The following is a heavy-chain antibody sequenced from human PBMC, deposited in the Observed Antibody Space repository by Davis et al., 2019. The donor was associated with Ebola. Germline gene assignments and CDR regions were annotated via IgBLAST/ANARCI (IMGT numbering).Heavy chain of an antibody. CDR3: ARGTRSFDS. Sequence: AASVKVSCKASGYTFTSYGISWVRQAPGQGLEWMGWMNPNSGNTGYAQKFQGRVTMTRNTSISTAYMELSSLRSEDTAVYFCARGTRSFDSWGQGSLVTVSS. D-gene: IGHD3-16*01. CDR2: MNPNSGNT. J-gene: IGHJ5*01. V-gene: IGHV1-8*02. CDR1: GYTFTSYG.